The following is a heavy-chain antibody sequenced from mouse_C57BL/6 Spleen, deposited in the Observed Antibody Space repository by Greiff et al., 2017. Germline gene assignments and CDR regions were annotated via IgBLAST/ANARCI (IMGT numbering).Heavy chain of an antibody. Sequence: QVQLKQPGTELVKPGASVKLSCKASGYTFTSYWMHWVKQRPGQGLEWIGNINPSNGGTNYNEKFKSKATLTVDKSSSTAYMQLSSLTSEDSAVYYCARSRSTVVAPMDYWGQGTSVTVSS. CDR3: ARSRSTVVAPMDY. CDR1: GYTFTSYW. J-gene: IGHJ4*01. D-gene: IGHD1-1*01. CDR2: INPSNGGT. V-gene: IGHV1-53*01.